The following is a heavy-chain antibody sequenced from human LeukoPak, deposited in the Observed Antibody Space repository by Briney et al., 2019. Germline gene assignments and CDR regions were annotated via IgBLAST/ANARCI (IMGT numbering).Heavy chain of an antibody. J-gene: IGHJ4*02. D-gene: IGHD2-21*02. CDR1: GGSISSYY. CDR3: ARHTSYGGNSAFDY. CDR2: IYYTGIT. Sequence: SETLSLTCTVSGGSISSYYWSWIRQPPGKGLEWIGYIYYTGITNYNPSLKSRVTISIDTSRSHFSLKLSSVTAADTAVYYCARHTSYGGNSAFDYWGQGTLVTVSS. V-gene: IGHV4-59*08.